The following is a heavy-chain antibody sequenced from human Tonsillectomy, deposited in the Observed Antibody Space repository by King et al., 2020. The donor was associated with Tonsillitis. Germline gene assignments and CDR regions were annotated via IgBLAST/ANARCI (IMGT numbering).Heavy chain of an antibody. CDR1: GFTFSSYG. CDR2: IRYDGSNK. CDR3: AKDAWTRQQYSGDCFDY. D-gene: IGHD1-26*01. J-gene: IGHJ4*02. V-gene: IGHV3-30*02. Sequence: VQLVESGGGVVQPGGSLRLSCAASGFTFSSYGIHWVRQAPGKGLEWVAFIRYDGSNKYYADSVKGRFTISRDSSKNTLYLQMNSLRAEDTAVYYCAKDAWTRQQYSGDCFDYWGQGTLVTVSS.